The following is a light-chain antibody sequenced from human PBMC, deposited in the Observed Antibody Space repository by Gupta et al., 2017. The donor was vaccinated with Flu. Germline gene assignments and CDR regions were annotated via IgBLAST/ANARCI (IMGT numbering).Light chain of an antibody. CDR1: QSISSW. Sequence: DIQMFQSPSTLSTSVGDRVTITCRASQSISSWLAWYQQKPGKAPKLLIYKASSLESGVPSRFSGSGSGTEFTLTISSLQPDDFATYYCQQYNSYSCTFGQGTKVEIK. V-gene: IGKV1-5*03. CDR3: QQYNSYSCT. CDR2: KAS. J-gene: IGKJ1*01.